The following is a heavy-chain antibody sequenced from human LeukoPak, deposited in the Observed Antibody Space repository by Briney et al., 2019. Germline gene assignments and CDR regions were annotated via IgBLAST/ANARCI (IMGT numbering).Heavy chain of an antibody. CDR1: GFSFSSYW. CDR2: ISSDGSII. D-gene: IGHD3-10*01. V-gene: IGHV3-74*01. J-gene: IGHJ4*02. CDR3: ARVAVWFGELGLGPYWFDY. Sequence: GSLRLSCAASGFSFSSYWMHWVRQAPGKGLVWVSRISSDGSIINYADSVKGRFTISRDNAKNSLYLQMNSLRAEDTAVYYCARVAVWFGELGLGPYWFDYWGQGTLVTVSS.